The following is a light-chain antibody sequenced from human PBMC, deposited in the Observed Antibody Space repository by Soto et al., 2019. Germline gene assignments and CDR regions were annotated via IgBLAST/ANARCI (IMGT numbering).Light chain of an antibody. J-gene: IGKJ1*01. CDR3: QQYNSYSGT. V-gene: IGKV1-5*01. CDR2: DAS. Sequence: DIQMTQSPSTLSASVGDRVTITCRASQSISSWLAWYQQKPGKAPKLLIYDASSLESGVPSRFSGSGSGTEFTLTISSLQADDFAPYYCQQYNSYSGTFGQGTKVDI. CDR1: QSISSW.